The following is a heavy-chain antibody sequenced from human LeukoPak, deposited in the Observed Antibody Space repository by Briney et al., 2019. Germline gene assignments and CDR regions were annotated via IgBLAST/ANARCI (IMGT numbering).Heavy chain of an antibody. J-gene: IGHJ1*01. Sequence: GGSLRLSCAASGFTSSSDAMSWVRQAPGKGLEWVSAISGSGGSTYYADSVKGRFTISRDNSKNTLYLQMNSLRAEDTAVYYCAKIPRAQDYFQHWGQGTLVTVSS. D-gene: IGHD2-2*02. CDR2: ISGSGGST. CDR1: GFTSSSDA. CDR3: AKIPRAQDYFQH. V-gene: IGHV3-23*01.